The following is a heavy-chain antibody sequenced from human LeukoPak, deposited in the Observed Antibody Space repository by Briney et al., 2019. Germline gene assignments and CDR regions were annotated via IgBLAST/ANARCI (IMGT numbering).Heavy chain of an antibody. D-gene: IGHD6-19*01. CDR2: IYYSGST. J-gene: IGHJ5*02. CDR3: ARVTAVPYNWFDP. Sequence: SETLSLTCTVSGGSISSYYWSWIRQPPGKGLEWIGYIYYSGSTNYNPSLKSRVTISVDTSKNQFSLKLSSVTAADTAVYYCARVTAVPYNWFDPWGQGTLVTVSS. V-gene: IGHV4-59*12. CDR1: GGSISSYY.